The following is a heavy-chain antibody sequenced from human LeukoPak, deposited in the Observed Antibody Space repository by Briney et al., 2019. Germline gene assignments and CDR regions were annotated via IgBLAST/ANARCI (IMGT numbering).Heavy chain of an antibody. CDR1: GFTFSSYA. CDR2: ISSSGSTI. V-gene: IGHV3-48*04. Sequence: GGSLRLSCAASGFTFSSYAMSWVRQAPGKGLEWVSYISSSGSTIYYADSVKGRFTISRDNAKNSLYLQMNSLRAEDTAVYYCARGSLGVPVAPPYPYDYWGQGTLVTVSS. CDR3: ARGSLGVPVAPPYPYDY. D-gene: IGHD2-2*01. J-gene: IGHJ4*02.